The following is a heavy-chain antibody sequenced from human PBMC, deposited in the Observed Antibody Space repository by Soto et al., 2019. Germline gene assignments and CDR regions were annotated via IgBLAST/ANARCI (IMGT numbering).Heavy chain of an antibody. CDR2: VNSDGDTT. Sequence: EVQLVESGGGLVQPGGSLRLSCAASGFTFRNYWMHWVRQAPGKGLVWVSRVNSDGDTTYYADCAKGRFTISRDNAKNTLHLQMNSLGAEDTAVYYCASNYAYAEGYYFYGIDVWGQGTTVTVSS. J-gene: IGHJ6*02. V-gene: IGHV3-74*01. CDR1: GFTFRNYW. CDR3: ASNYAYAEGYYFYGIDV. D-gene: IGHD3-16*01.